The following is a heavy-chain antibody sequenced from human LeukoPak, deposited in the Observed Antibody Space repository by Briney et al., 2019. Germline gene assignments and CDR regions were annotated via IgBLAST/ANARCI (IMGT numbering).Heavy chain of an antibody. CDR3: ARDHYAFITGTPFRFDP. V-gene: IGHV1-18*01. D-gene: IGHD1-7*01. Sequence: GASVKVSCKASGYTFTSYGISWVRQAPGQGLEWMGWISAYNGNTNYAQKLQGRVTMTTDTSTSTAYLELRSLRSDDTAVYYRARDHYAFITGTPFRFDPWGQGTLVTVSS. CDR1: GYTFTSYG. J-gene: IGHJ5*02. CDR2: ISAYNGNT.